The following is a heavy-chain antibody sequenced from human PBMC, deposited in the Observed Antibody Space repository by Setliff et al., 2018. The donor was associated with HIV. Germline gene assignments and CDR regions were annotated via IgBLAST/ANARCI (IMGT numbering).Heavy chain of an antibody. CDR2: LIPALGEP. CDR3: GRGTLYGVSDY. CDR1: GYTFTSYY. D-gene: IGHD3-3*01. Sequence: GASVKVSCKASGYTFTSYYLHWVRQAPGQGLEWVGSLIPALGEPHYAQSVQGRAAITADDSTHTAYLELVNLRSDDTATFYCGRGTLYGVSDYWGPGTLVTVS. J-gene: IGHJ4*02. V-gene: IGHV1-69*11.